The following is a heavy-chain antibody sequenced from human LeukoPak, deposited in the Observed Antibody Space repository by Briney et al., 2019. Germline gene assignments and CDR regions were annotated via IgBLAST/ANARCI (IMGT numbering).Heavy chain of an antibody. J-gene: IGHJ4*02. Sequence: SETLSLTCAVYGGSFSGYYWNWVRQPPGKGLEWIGEINHRGSTNYNPSLKSRVTISVDTSKTQLSLKLSSVTAADTAVYYCARAPGWSTVVRPFDYWGQGTLVTVSS. CDR2: INHRGST. CDR1: GGSFSGYY. CDR3: ARAPGWSTVVRPFDY. V-gene: IGHV4-34*01. D-gene: IGHD4-23*01.